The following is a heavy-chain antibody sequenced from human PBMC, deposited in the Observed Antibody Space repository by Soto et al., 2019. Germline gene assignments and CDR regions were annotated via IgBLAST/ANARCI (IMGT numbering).Heavy chain of an antibody. D-gene: IGHD1-26*01. J-gene: IGHJ3*01. Sequence: EVQLVESGGGLVQPGESLRLSCAASGFTFSYYWMHWVRQAPGKGPVWVSRIHSDGSSTTYADSVKGRFSISRDNARNTVCLQMTSLRAEDTAVYYCARWDRGAFDRWGQGTVLTFSS. CDR1: GFTFSYYW. CDR2: IHSDGSST. CDR3: ARWDRGAFDR. V-gene: IGHV3-74*01.